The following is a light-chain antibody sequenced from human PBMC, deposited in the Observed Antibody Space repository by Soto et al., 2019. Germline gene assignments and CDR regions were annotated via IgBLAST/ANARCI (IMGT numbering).Light chain of an antibody. CDR1: QGVSSY. Sequence: EIVLTQCPAKLSLSPGEGAPFSCRASQGVSSYLAWYQQKPGQAPRLLIYDASNRATGIPARFSGSGSGTDFTLTISSLEPEDFAVYYCQQRSNWPHFGQGTRLEIK. V-gene: IGKV3-11*01. CDR3: QQRSNWPH. J-gene: IGKJ5*01. CDR2: DAS.